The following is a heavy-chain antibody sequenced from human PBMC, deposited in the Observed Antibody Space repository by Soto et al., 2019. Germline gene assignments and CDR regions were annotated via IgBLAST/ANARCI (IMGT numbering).Heavy chain of an antibody. D-gene: IGHD1-26*01. J-gene: IGHJ4*02. CDR2: ISGSGGST. CDR1: GFTFSRYA. CDR3: ARRGSGSYYDY. Sequence: EVQLLESGGGLVQPGGSLRLSCAASGFTFSRYAMRWVRQAPGKGLEWVSAISGSGGSTYYPDSVKGRFTISRDNSKNTLYLHMNSLISEDTAVYYWARRGSGSYYDYWGQGTLVTVSS. V-gene: IGHV3-23*01.